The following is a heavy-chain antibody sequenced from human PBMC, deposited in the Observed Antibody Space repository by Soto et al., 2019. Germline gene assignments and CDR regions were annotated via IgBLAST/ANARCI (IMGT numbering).Heavy chain of an antibody. CDR1: GFTFSSYA. J-gene: IGHJ4*02. D-gene: IGHD4-17*01. V-gene: IGHV3-30-3*01. Sequence: GGSLRLSCAASGFTFSSYAMHWVRQAPGKGLEWVAVISYDGSNKYYADSVKGRFTISRDNSKNTLYLQMNSLRAEDTAVYYCARNGKDYGDYRFDYLVQGTLVTVS. CDR2: ISYDGSNK. CDR3: ARNGKDYGDYRFDY.